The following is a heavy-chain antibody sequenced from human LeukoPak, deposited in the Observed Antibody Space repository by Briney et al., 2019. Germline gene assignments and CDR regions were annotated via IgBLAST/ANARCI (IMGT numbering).Heavy chain of an antibody. D-gene: IGHD4-17*01. CDR1: GGSISSYY. J-gene: IGHJ6*04. Sequence: SETLSLTCTVSGGSISSYYWSWIRQPAGKGLEWIGRIYTSGSTNYNPSLKSRVTMSVDTSKNQFSLKLSSVTAADTAVYYCARGGTVTQSGYYYGMDVWGKGTTVTVSS. CDR3: ARGGTVTQSGYYYGMDV. CDR2: IYTSGST. V-gene: IGHV4-4*07.